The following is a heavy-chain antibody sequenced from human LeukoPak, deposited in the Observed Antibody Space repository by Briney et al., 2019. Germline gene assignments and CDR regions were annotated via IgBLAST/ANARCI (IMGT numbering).Heavy chain of an antibody. V-gene: IGHV3-30*03. J-gene: IGHJ4*02. CDR3: AILGSSSSGGGYFDY. CDR1: GFTFSSYG. Sequence: GGSLRLSCAASGFTFSSYGMHWVRQAPGKGLEWVAVISYDGSNKYYADSVKGRFTISRDNSKNTLYLQMNSLRAEDTAVYYCAILGSSSSGGGYFDYWGQGTLVTVSS. CDR2: ISYDGSNK. D-gene: IGHD6-6*01.